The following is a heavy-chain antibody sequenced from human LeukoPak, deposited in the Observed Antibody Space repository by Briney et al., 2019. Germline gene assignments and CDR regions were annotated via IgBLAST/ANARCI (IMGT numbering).Heavy chain of an antibody. CDR1: GYTFTSYN. V-gene: IGHV1-2*02. J-gene: IGHJ5*02. Sequence: ASVKVSCKASGYTFTSYNIGWVRQAPGQGLEWMGWINPKSGRTSSARKFQDRVTMTRDPSISTVYMDMAWLTSDDTAIYFCARADFVDAGPYLIGPWGQGTLVTVSS. D-gene: IGHD3-3*01. CDR3: ARADFVDAGPYLIGP. CDR2: INPKSGRT.